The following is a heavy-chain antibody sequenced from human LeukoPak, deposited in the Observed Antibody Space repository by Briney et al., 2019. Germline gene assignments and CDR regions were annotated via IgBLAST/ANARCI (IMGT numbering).Heavy chain of an antibody. CDR3: AKDVEMATITPWGFDY. Sequence: PGGSLRLSCAASGFTFDDYTMHWVRQAPGKGLEWVSLISWDGGSTYYADSVKGRFTISRDSSKNSLYLQMNSLRTEDTALYYCAKDVEMATITPWGFDYWGQGTLVTVSS. CDR1: GFTFDDYT. CDR2: ISWDGGST. J-gene: IGHJ4*02. D-gene: IGHD5-24*01. V-gene: IGHV3-43*01.